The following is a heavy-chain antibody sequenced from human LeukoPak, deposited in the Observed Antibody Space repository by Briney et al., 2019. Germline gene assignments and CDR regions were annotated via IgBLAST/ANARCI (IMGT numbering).Heavy chain of an antibody. CDR1: GFTFSSYG. J-gene: IGHJ4*02. Sequence: GRSLRLSCAASGFTFSSYGMHWVRQAPGKGLEWVAVISYDGSNKYYADSVKGRFTISRDNSKNTLYLQMNSLRAEDTAVYYCARDGPITGTHRWYFDYWGQGTLVTVSS. V-gene: IGHV3-30*03. CDR3: ARDGPITGTHRWYFDY. CDR2: ISYDGSNK. D-gene: IGHD1-20*01.